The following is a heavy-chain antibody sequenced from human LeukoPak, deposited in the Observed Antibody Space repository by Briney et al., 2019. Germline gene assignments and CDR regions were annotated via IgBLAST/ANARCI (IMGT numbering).Heavy chain of an antibody. Sequence: ASVKVSCKASGGTFSSYAISWVRQAPGQGLEWMGWISAYNGNTNYAQKLQGRVTMTTDTSTSTAYMELRSLRSDDTAVYYCARPKGATTDYYYGMDVWGQGTTVTVSS. CDR2: ISAYNGNT. V-gene: IGHV1-18*01. D-gene: IGHD1-26*01. J-gene: IGHJ6*02. CDR1: GGTFSSYA. CDR3: ARPKGATTDYYYGMDV.